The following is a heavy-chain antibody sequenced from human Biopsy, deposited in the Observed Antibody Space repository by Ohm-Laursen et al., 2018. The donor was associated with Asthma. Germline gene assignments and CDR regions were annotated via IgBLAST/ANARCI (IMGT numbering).Heavy chain of an antibody. CDR3: ARIPRRSGSYFVDY. J-gene: IGHJ4*02. V-gene: IGHV4-31*03. CDR2: IHHSGTS. D-gene: IGHD3-22*01. Sequence: PSETLSLTCLVSGDSITSGGCCWNWIRQHPGKGLEWIGYIHHSGTSYFNPSLKSRVSFSRDTSKNQFSLRLSSVTAADTAMYYCARIPRRSGSYFVDYWGQGTLVIVSA. CDR1: GDSITSGGCC.